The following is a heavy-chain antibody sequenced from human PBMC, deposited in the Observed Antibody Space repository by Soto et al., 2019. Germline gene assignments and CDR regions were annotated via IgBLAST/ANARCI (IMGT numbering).Heavy chain of an antibody. D-gene: IGHD3-22*01. J-gene: IGHJ6*03. CDR3: AREEVVIVESSYYYYMDV. V-gene: IGHV3-33*01. CDR1: GFTFSSYG. CDR2: IWYDGSNK. Sequence: QVQLVESGGGVVQPGRSLRLSCAASGFTFSSYGMHWVRQAPGKGLEWVAVIWYDGSNKYYADSVKGRFTISRDNSKNTLYLQMNSLRDDDTAVYYCAREEVVIVESSYYYYMDVWGKGTTVTVSS.